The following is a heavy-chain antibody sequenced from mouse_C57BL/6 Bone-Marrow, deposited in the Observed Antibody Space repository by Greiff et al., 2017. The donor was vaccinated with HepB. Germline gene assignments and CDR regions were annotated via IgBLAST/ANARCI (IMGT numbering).Heavy chain of an antibody. D-gene: IGHD1-1*01. CDR1: GYTFTSYW. V-gene: IGHV1-64*01. CDR2: IHTNSGST. CDR3: ALITTVVAKDY. J-gene: IGHJ2*01. Sequence: VQLQQPGAELVKPGASVKLSCKASGYTFTSYWMHWVKQRTGQGLEWIGMIHTNSGSTNYNEKFQSKATLTVDKSSSTAYMQLSSLTSEDSAVYYCALITTVVAKDYWGQGTTLTVSS.